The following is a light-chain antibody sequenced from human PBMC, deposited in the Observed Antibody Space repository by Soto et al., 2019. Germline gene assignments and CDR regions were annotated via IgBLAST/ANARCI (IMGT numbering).Light chain of an antibody. J-gene: IGKJ4*01. CDR1: QSVSSS. V-gene: IGKV3-15*01. CDR3: QQYNNWPPLT. CDR2: DAS. Sequence: EIVMTQSPATLSVSPGDRATLSCRASQSVSSSLAWYQQIPGQAPRLLIYDASTRATGIPGRFGGSGSGTEFTLTISSLQSEDFAVYYCQQYNNWPPLTFGGGTKVELK.